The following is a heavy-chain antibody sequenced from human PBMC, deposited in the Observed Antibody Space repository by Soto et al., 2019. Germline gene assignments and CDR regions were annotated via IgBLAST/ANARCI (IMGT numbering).Heavy chain of an antibody. Sequence: GESLKISCAASGFTFSSYAMSWVRQAPGKGLEWVSAISGSGGSTYYADSVKGRFTISRDNSKNTLYLQMNSLRAEDTAVYYCATSSDNRLRPAYFDYWGQGTLVTVSS. CDR2: ISGSGGST. V-gene: IGHV3-23*01. J-gene: IGHJ4*02. CDR1: GFTFSSYA. D-gene: IGHD4-17*01. CDR3: ATSSDNRLRPAYFDY.